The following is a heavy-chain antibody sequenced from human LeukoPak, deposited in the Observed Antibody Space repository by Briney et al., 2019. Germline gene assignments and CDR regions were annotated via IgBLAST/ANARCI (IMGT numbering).Heavy chain of an antibody. V-gene: IGHV4-30-2*01. Sequence: SQTLSLTCAVSGGXISSGGYSWSWIRQPPGKGLEWIGYIYHSGSTYYNPSLKSRVTISVDRSKNQFSLKLSSVTAADTAVYFCARDKVPGDYWGQGTLVTVSS. CDR1: GGXISSGGYS. CDR2: IYHSGST. D-gene: IGHD1-1*01. J-gene: IGHJ4*02. CDR3: ARDKVPGDY.